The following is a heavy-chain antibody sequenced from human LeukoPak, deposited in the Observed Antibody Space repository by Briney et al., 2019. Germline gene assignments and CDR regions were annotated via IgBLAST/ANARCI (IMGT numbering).Heavy chain of an antibody. CDR1: GYTFTTYG. D-gene: IGHD3-3*01. J-gene: IGHJ5*02. CDR3: ARGRPYYDFWSGYYPNWFDP. CDR2: ISGYNGNT. Sequence: ASVKVSCKASGYTFTTYGITWVRQAPGQGLEWMGWISGYNGNTNYVQKLQGRVTMTTDTSTSTAYMELRSLRSEDTAVYYCARGRPYYDFWSGYYPNWFDPWGQGTLVTVSS. V-gene: IGHV1-18*01.